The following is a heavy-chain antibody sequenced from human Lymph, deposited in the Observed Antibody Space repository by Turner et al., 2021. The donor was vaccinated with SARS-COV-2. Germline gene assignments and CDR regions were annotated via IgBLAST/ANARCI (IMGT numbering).Heavy chain of an antibody. CDR2: ISGSGGST. CDR1: GFTFVSYA. J-gene: IGHJ4*02. Sequence: EVQLLESGGGLVLPWGSLRLSCAASGFTFVSYAMSRVRQGPGKGLEWVSAISGSGGSTYYADSVKCRCTISRDNYKNTLYLQMNSRRVEDKAIYYCEKERFTLSSGWEDYWGQGALVTVSS. D-gene: IGHD6-19*01. CDR3: EKERFTLSSGWEDY. V-gene: IGHV3-23*01.